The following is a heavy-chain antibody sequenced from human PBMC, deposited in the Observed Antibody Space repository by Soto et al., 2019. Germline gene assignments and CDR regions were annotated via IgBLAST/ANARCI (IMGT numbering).Heavy chain of an antibody. V-gene: IGHV3-66*01. J-gene: IGHJ5*02. CDR3: ARGQENHWFDP. CDR1: VFSVSSSY. Sequence: PGGSLRFSCAASVFSVSSSYINWVRQAPGKGLEWVSVIYSGGNTYYADSVKGRFTISRDNSKNTVHLQMDGLRAEDTAVYYCARGQENHWFDPWGQGTLVTVSS. CDR2: IYSGGNT.